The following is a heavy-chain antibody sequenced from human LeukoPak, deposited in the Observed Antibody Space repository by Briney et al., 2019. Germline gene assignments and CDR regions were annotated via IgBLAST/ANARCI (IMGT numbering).Heavy chain of an antibody. J-gene: IGHJ4*02. CDR3: LAGTERIDY. V-gene: IGHV3-23*01. CDR2: ISGSGGST. CDR1: GFTFSSYA. D-gene: IGHD6-19*01. Sequence: SGGSLRLSCAASGFTFSSYAMSWVRQAPGKGLEWVSAISGSGGSTYYAGSVKGRFTISRDNSKNTLYLQMNSLRAEDTAVYYCLAGTERIDYWGQGTLVTVSS.